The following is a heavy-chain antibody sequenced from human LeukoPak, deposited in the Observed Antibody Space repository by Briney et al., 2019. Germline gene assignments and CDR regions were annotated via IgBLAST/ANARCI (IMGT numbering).Heavy chain of an antibody. CDR1: GGSISSGHSS. J-gene: IGHJ3*02. D-gene: IGHD1-26*01. CDR3: ARGGTAFDI. CDR2: IYHSGST. V-gene: IGHV4-30-2*01. Sequence: KPSQTLSLTCAVSGGSISSGHSSWNWFRQPPGKGLEWIGYIYHSGSTYYNPSLKSRVAISVDKPKNQFSLKLRSVTAADTALYYCARGGTAFDIWGQGTMVTVSS.